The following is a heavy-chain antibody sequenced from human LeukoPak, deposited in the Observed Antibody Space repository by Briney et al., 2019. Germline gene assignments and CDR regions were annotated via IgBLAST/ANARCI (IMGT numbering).Heavy chain of an antibody. Sequence: GESLQISCKGSGYSFTSYWIGWVRQMPGKGLEWMGIIYPGDPDTRYSPSFQGQVTISADKSISTAYLQWSSLKASDTAMYYCARLPRYCSSTSCYGHYYYYYGMDVWGQGTTVTVSS. CDR1: GYSFTSYW. V-gene: IGHV5-51*01. J-gene: IGHJ6*02. CDR2: IYPGDPDT. D-gene: IGHD2-2*01. CDR3: ARLPRYCSSTSCYGHYYYYYGMDV.